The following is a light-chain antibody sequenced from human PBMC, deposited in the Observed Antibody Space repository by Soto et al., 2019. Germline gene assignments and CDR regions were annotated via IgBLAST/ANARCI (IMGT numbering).Light chain of an antibody. CDR3: AAWDDSLNGPV. Sequence: QSALTQPPSASGTPGQRVTISCSGSSSNIGSGVVNWYQQLPGTAPKLLIYSNNQWPSGVPDRFSGSKSGTSASLAISGRQSEDEADYYCAAWDDSLNGPVFGTGTKVTVL. CDR2: SNN. V-gene: IGLV1-44*01. CDR1: SSNIGSGV. J-gene: IGLJ1*01.